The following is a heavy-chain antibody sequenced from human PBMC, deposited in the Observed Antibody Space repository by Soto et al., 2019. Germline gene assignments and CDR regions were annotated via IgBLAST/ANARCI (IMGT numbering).Heavy chain of an antibody. CDR3: AKDRNSYGFYGMDV. Sequence: QVQLVESGGGVLPPGRSLRLSCAASGFTFSSYGMHWVRQAPGKGLEWVAVISYDGSNKYYADSVKGRFTISRDNSKNTLYLQMNSLRAEDTAVYYCAKDRNSYGFYGMDVWGQGTTVTVSS. D-gene: IGHD5-18*01. CDR1: GFTFSSYG. CDR2: ISYDGSNK. V-gene: IGHV3-30*18. J-gene: IGHJ6*02.